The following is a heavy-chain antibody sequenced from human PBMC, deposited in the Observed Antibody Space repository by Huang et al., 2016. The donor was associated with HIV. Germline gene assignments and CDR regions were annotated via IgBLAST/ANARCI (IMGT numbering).Heavy chain of an antibody. V-gene: IGHV4-4*07. CDR2: MHQSGYT. CDR3: AREDRNAFDI. CDR1: GVSTRTYF. J-gene: IGHJ3*02. Sequence: QVHLQESGPGLVKPSETLSLICTVSGVSTRTYFWSWLRQPAGKGPECIARMHQSGYTKSNPPLRSRVTMSVDTAKNQLSLRLTSVTAADTAVYYCAREDRNAFDIWGQGIMVIVSS.